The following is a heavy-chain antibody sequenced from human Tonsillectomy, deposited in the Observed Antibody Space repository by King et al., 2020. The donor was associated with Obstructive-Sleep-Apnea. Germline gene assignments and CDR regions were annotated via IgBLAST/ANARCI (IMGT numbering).Heavy chain of an antibody. V-gene: IGHV3-30*04. CDR2: ISYDGTNK. D-gene: IGHD3-3*01. Sequence: VQLVESGGGVVQPGRSLRLSCAASGFTFSSYAMHWVRQAPGKGLEWVAVISYDGTNKYYADSVKGRFTIPRDNSKNTLYLQMNSLRAEDTAVYYCARALLLRFLEWFGMDVWGQGTTVTVSS. CDR1: GFTFSSYA. CDR3: ARALLLRFLEWFGMDV. J-gene: IGHJ6*02.